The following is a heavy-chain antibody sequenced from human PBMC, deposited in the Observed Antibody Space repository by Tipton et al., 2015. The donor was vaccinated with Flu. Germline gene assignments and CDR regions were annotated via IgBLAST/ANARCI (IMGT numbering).Heavy chain of an antibody. CDR2: ISSTGSI. CDR1: GGSISSSY. D-gene: IGHD3-10*01. V-gene: IGHV4-59*01. CDR3: ARDRGWPASLDY. Sequence: TLSLTCTVFGGSISSSYWTWIRQPPGKRLEWIGFISSTGSIDYNPSLKRRVTISLDASKKQFSLNLTSVTAADTAVYYCARDRGWPASLDYWGQGILVTVSS. J-gene: IGHJ4*02.